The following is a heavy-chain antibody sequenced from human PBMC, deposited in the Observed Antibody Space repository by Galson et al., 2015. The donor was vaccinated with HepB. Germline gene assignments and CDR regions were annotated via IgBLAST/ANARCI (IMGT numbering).Heavy chain of an antibody. CDR2: IWYDGSNK. CDR3: ARDYCSSTSCYGLRYYYYMDV. CDR1: GFTFSSYG. J-gene: IGHJ6*03. V-gene: IGHV3-33*01. Sequence: SLRLSCAASGFTFSSYGMHWVRQAPGKGLEWVAVIWYDGSNKYYADSVKGRFTISRDNSKNTLYLQMNSLRAEDTAVYYCARDYCSSTSCYGLRYYYYMDVWGKGTTVTVSS. D-gene: IGHD2-2*01.